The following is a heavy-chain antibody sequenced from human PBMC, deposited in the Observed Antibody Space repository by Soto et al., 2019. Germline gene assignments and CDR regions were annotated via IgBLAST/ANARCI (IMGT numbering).Heavy chain of an antibody. CDR3: ARDRVVVVVAAHHYYGMDV. J-gene: IGHJ6*02. D-gene: IGHD2-15*01. CDR1: GYTFTSYG. Sequence: ASVKVSCKASGYTFTSYGISWVRQAPGQGLEWMGWISAYNGNTNYAQKLQGRVTMTTDTSTSTAYMELRSLRSDDTAVYYCARDRVVVVVAAHHYYGMDVWGQGTTVTAP. CDR2: ISAYNGNT. V-gene: IGHV1-18*01.